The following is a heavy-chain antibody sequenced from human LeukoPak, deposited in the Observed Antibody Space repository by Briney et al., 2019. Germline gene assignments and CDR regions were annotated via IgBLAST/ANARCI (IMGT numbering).Heavy chain of an antibody. D-gene: IGHD1-26*01. V-gene: IGHV3-11*01. Sequence: PGGSLRLSCAASGFTFSDYYMSWIRQAPGKGLEWVSYISSSGSTIYYADSVKGRFTISRDNAKNSLYLQMNSLRAEDTAVYYCARETPYSGSLDAFDIWGQGTMVTVSS. CDR3: ARETPYSGSLDAFDI. J-gene: IGHJ3*02. CDR1: GFTFSDYY. CDR2: ISSSGSTI.